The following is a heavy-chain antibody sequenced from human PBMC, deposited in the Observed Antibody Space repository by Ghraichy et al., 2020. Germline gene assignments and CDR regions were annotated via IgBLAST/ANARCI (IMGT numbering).Heavy chain of an antibody. CDR2: IKQDGSEK. Sequence: GGSLRLSCAASGFTFSSYWMSWVRQAPGKGLEWVANIKQDGSEKYYVDSVKGRFTISRDNAKNSLYLQMNSLRAEDTAVYYCARDALWLAKLRFLEWFVGVHFDYWGQGTLVTVSS. J-gene: IGHJ4*02. CDR1: GFTFSSYW. D-gene: IGHD3-3*01. V-gene: IGHV3-7*01. CDR3: ARDALWLAKLRFLEWFVGVHFDY.